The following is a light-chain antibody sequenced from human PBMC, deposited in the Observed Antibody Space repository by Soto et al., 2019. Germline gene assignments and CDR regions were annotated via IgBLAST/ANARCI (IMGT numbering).Light chain of an antibody. CDR3: QQYGGSPYT. CDR2: GAS. J-gene: IGKJ2*01. Sequence: EIVLTQSPGTLSLSPGERATLSCRASQSVRSNYLAWYQQKPGRAPRLLIYGASSRATGIPDRFSGTGSGTDFTLTISRLETEDFAVYYCQQYGGSPYTFGQGTKLEIK. CDR1: QSVRSNY. V-gene: IGKV3-20*01.